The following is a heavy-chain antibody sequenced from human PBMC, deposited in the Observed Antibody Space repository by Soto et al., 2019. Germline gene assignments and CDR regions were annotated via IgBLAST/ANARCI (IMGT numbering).Heavy chain of an antibody. V-gene: IGHV1-69*01. CDR1: GGTFSSYA. D-gene: IGHD6-19*01. Sequence: GXSVKVSCKASGGTFSSYAISWVRQAPGQGLEWMGGIIPIFGTANYAQKFQGRVTITADESTSTAYMELSSLRSEDTAVYYCARDLSSGPVNWGQGTLVTVSS. J-gene: IGHJ4*02. CDR2: IIPIFGTA. CDR3: ARDLSSGPVN.